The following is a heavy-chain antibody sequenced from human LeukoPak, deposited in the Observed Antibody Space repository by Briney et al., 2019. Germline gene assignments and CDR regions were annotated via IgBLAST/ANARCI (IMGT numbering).Heavy chain of an antibody. V-gene: IGHV1-18*01. Sequence: ASVKVSCKASGYTFTSYGSSWVRQAPGQGLEWMGWISAYNGNTNYAQKLQGRVTMTTDTSTSTAYMELRSLRSDDAAVYYCARDRQNSYHSGLGFDYWGQGTLVTVSS. CDR2: ISAYNGNT. CDR3: ARDRQNSYHSGLGFDY. CDR1: GYTFTSYG. D-gene: IGHD3-10*01. J-gene: IGHJ4*02.